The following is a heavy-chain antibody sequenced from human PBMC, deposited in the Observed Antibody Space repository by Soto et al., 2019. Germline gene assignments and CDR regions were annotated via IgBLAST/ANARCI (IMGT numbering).Heavy chain of an antibody. CDR3: AAVYYDSSGYYLPLAFDI. CDR2: IVVGSGNT. D-gene: IGHD3-22*01. J-gene: IGHJ3*02. V-gene: IGHV1-58*01. CDR1: GFSFTSSA. Sequence: GALLKVCCKASGFSFTSSAVHWVRQARGQRLEWIGWIVVGSGNTNYAQKFQERVTITRDMSTSTAYMELSSLRSEDTAVYYCAAVYYDSSGYYLPLAFDIWGQGTMVTVSS.